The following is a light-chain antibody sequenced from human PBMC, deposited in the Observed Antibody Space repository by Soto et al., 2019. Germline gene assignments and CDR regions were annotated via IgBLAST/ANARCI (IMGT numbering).Light chain of an antibody. CDR1: SSNVGGNP. CDR2: TNT. V-gene: IGLV1-44*01. Sequence: QSVLTQPPSASGTPGQRVTISCSGSSSNVGGNPVNWYQHVPTTAPKLLIYTNTQRPSGVPDRFSGSKSGTSASLAISGLQSEDEADYYCASCDDSLNGPVFGTGPKFIAL. J-gene: IGLJ1*01. CDR3: ASCDDSLNGPV.